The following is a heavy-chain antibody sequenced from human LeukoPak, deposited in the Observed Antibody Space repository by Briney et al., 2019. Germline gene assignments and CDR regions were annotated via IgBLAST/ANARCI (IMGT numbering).Heavy chain of an antibody. J-gene: IGHJ4*02. Sequence: PGGSLRLSCAASAFIFSTYGMYWVRQAPGKGLEWVAFIRFDGSNKYYADSVKGRFTISRDNSKNTLYLQMNSLRAEDTAVYYCARILYGDPGYFDYWGQGTLVTVSS. CDR1: AFIFSTYG. V-gene: IGHV3-30*02. D-gene: IGHD4-17*01. CDR3: ARILYGDPGYFDY. CDR2: IRFDGSNK.